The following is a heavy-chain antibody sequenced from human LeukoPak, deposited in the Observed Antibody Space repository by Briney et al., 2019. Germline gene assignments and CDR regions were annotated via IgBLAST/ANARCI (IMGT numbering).Heavy chain of an antibody. J-gene: IGHJ1*01. V-gene: IGHV3-48*03. CDR2: ISSSGSTI. CDR1: GFTFSSYE. D-gene: IGHD2-2*01. Sequence: GGSLRLSCAASGFTFSSYEMNWVRQAPGKGLEWVSYISSSGSTIYYADSVKGRFTISRDNVKNSLYLQMNSLRAEDTAVYYCASSPFCSSTSCYRTHFQHWGQGTLVTVSS. CDR3: ASSPFCSSTSCYRTHFQH.